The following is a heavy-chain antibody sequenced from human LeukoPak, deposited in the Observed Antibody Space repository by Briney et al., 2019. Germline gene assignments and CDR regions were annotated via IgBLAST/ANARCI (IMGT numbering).Heavy chain of an antibody. Sequence: TSETLFLTCAVYGGSFSGYYWSWIRQPPGKGLEWIGEINHSGSTNYNPSLKSRVTISVDTSKNQFSLKLSSVTAADTAVYYCARGRGYSYGYEDYWGQGTLVTVSS. J-gene: IGHJ4*02. CDR2: INHSGST. CDR3: ARGRGYSYGYEDY. CDR1: GGSFSGYY. D-gene: IGHD5-18*01. V-gene: IGHV4-34*01.